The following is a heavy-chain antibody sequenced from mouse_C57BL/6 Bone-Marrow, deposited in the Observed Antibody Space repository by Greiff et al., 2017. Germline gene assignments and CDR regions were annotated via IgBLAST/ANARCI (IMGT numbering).Heavy chain of an antibody. CDR2: ISGGGGNT. Sequence: EVHLVESGGGLVKPGGSLKLSCAASGFTFSSYTMSLVRQTPEKRLEWVATISGGGGNTYYPDSVKGRFTISRDNAKNTLYLQMSSLRSEDTALYYCARLSAMDDWGQGTSVTVSS. J-gene: IGHJ4*01. CDR1: GFTFSSYT. CDR3: ARLSAMDD. V-gene: IGHV5-9*01.